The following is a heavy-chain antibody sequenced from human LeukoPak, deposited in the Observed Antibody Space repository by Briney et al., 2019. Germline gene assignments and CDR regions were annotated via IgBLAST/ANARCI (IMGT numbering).Heavy chain of an antibody. Sequence: SQTLSLTYAISGDTVSSNNAAWSWITQSPSRGLEWLGRTYYRSKWYHDYAVSVRSRVSVNPDTSKNQFSLQLNSVTPEDTAVYYCARFLGIGSQRYYFDSWGQGTLVTVSS. D-gene: IGHD6-19*01. CDR1: GDTVSSNNAA. CDR2: TYYRSKWYH. V-gene: IGHV6-1*01. CDR3: ARFLGIGSQRYYFDS. J-gene: IGHJ4*02.